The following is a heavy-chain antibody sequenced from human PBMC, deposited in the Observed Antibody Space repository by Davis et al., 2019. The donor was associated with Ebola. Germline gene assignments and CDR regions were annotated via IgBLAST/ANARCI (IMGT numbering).Heavy chain of an antibody. CDR2: IYYSGTT. CDR3: ARARGAFCSDTGCSHWFDP. V-gene: IGHV4-39*07. Sequence: PSETLSLTCTVSGGSIARSSYYWGWVRQPPGKGLEWIGIIYYSGTTYYSESLKSRVTISVDTSKNQFSLRLSSVTAADTAVYYCARARGAFCSDTGCSHWFDPWGQGTLVTVSS. CDR1: GGSIARSSYY. J-gene: IGHJ5*02. D-gene: IGHD2-2*01.